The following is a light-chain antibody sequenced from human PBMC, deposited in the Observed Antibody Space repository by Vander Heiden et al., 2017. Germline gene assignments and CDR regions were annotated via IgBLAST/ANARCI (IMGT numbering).Light chain of an antibody. CDR2: GAS. V-gene: IGKV3-15*01. J-gene: IGKJ1*01. Sequence: EIVMTQSPATLSVSPGERATLSCRASQSVSSNLAWYQQKPGQPPRLLIYGASTRTTGIPARFSGSGSGTEFTLTISSLQSEGFAVYYCQQYNNWPPWTFGQGTKVEIK. CDR3: QQYNNWPPWT. CDR1: QSVSSN.